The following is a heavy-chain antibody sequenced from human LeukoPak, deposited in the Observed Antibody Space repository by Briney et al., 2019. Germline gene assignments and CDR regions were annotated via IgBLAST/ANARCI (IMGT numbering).Heavy chain of an antibody. CDR2: INTNTGTP. Sequence: VAAVKVSCKPSGYSFSDYAINWVRQAPRQGLEWMGWINTNTGTPTYGQGFTGRFVFSLDTSVSAAYLQISNLKPEDTAVYFCAREEFPVVGYYGMDVWGQGTTVTVSS. V-gene: IGHV7-4-1*02. CDR3: AREEFPVVGYYGMDV. D-gene: IGHD2-21*01. CDR1: GYSFSDYA. J-gene: IGHJ6*02.